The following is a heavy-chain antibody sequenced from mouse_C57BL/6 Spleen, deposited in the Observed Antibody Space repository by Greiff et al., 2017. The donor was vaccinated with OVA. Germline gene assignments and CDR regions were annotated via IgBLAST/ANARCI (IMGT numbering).Heavy chain of an antibody. V-gene: IGHV1-67*01. J-gene: IGHJ4*01. D-gene: IGHD2-4*01. CDR3: ASGDYGYAMDY. Sequence: QVHVKQSGPELVRPGVSVKISCKGSGYTFTDYAMHWVKQSHAKSLEWIGVISTYYGDASYNQKFKDKATMTVDKSSSTAYMELARLTSEDSAVYYCASGDYGYAMDYWGQGTSVTVSS. CDR1: GYTFTDYA. CDR2: ISTYYGDA.